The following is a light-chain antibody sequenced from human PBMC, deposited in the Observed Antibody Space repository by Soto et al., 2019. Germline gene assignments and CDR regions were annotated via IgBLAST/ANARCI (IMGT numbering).Light chain of an antibody. CDR1: SSNIGAGYD. CDR2: GNS. V-gene: IGLV1-40*01. Sequence: QLVLTQPPSVSGAPGQRVTISCTGSSSNIGAGYDVHWYQHLPGTAPKLLIYGNSNRPSGVPDRFSGSKSGTSASLAITGLQAEDEADYYCQSYDSSLRGSVFGGGTKLTVL. J-gene: IGLJ2*01. CDR3: QSYDSSLRGSV.